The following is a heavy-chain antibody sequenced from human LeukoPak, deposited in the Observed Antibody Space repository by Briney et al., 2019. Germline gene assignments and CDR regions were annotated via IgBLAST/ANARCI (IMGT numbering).Heavy chain of an antibody. J-gene: IGHJ4*02. CDR1: GGSFSGYY. V-gene: IGHV4-34*01. CDR2: INHSGST. Sequence: SETLSLTCAVYGGSFSGYYWSWIRQPPGKGLEWIGEINHSGSTNYNPFLKSRVTISVDTSKNQFSLKLSSVTAADTAVYYCARFPPEICSGGSCYSHHLDYWGQGTLVTVSS. D-gene: IGHD2-15*01. CDR3: ARFPPEICSGGSCYSHHLDY.